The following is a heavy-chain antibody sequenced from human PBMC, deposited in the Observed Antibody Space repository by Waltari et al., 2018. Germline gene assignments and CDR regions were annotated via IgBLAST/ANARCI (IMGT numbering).Heavy chain of an antibody. CDR1: GGSSNSSSHY. V-gene: IGHV4-39*02. J-gene: IGHJ4*02. D-gene: IGHD3-10*01. CDR3: ARGVGADFDF. CDR2: VYYTGST. Sequence: QLQLQEAGPGLVKPSETLSIICTVSGGSSNSSSHYWAWIRQPPGKGLEWIGSVYYTGSTHYNPSLKSRVTISLDMSKNDFSLRLNSATAADTGVYYCARGVGADFDFWGQGTRVTVSS.